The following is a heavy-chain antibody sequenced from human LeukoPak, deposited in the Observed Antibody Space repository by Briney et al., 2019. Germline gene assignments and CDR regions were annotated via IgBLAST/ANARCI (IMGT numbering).Heavy chain of an antibody. Sequence: SVKVSCKASGGTFSSYAISWVRQAPGQGLEWMGGIIPIFGTANYAQKFQGRVTITADESTSTAYMELSSLRSEDTAVYYCARDAGLVYYDCRGFRIGYWGQGTLVTVSS. V-gene: IGHV1-69*01. CDR1: GGTFSSYA. D-gene: IGHD3-22*01. J-gene: IGHJ4*02. CDR3: ARDAGLVYYDCRGFRIGY. CDR2: IIPIFGTA.